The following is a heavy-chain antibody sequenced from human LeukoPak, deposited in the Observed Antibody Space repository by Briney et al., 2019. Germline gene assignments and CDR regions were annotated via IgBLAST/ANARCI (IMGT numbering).Heavy chain of an antibody. CDR2: INYSGNT. V-gene: IGHV4-34*01. CDR1: GFTFSDYA. D-gene: IGHD4-11*01. Sequence: GSLRLSCAASGFTFSDYAMNWIRQPPGKGLEWIGDINYSGNTNYNPSFKSRVIASIDTSKDQFSLKLNSVTAGDTAVYYCARHVDMTTVNYYYLDVWGKGTTVTVSS. CDR3: ARHVDMTTVNYYYLDV. J-gene: IGHJ6*03.